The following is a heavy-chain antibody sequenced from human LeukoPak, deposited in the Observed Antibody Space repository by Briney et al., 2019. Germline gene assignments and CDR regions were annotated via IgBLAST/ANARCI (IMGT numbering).Heavy chain of an antibody. J-gene: IGHJ4*02. CDR3: ARVGSGYSYGPFDY. CDR1: GASISSGSYF. CDR2: VYYSGST. V-gene: IGHV4-39*07. Sequence: SETLSLTCTVSGASISSGSYFWSWIRQPAGMGLDWIGIVYYSGSTYYNPSLKSRVTISVDTSKNQFSLKLNSVTAADTAVYYCARVGSGYSYGPFDYWGQGTLVTVSS. D-gene: IGHD5-18*01.